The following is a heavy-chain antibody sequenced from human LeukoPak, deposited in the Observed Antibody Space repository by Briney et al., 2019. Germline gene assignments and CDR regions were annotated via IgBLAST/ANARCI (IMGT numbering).Heavy chain of an antibody. CDR2: ISGSGGST. V-gene: IGHV3-23*01. J-gene: IGHJ4*02. CDR1: GFTFSSYA. Sequence: GGSLRLSCAASGFTFSSYAMSWVRQAPGKGLEWVSAISGSGGSTYYADSVKGRFTISRDNPKNTLYLQMNSLRAEDTAVYYCAKDLYSSSWGNFDYWGQGTLVTVSS. D-gene: IGHD6-13*01. CDR3: AKDLYSSSWGNFDY.